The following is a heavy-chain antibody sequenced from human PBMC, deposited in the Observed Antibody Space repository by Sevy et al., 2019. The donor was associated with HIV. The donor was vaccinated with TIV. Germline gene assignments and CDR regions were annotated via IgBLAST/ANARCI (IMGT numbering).Heavy chain of an antibody. CDR2: INPNSGGT. D-gene: IGHD2-2*01. Sequence: ASVKVSCKASGYTFTGYYMHWVRQAPGQGLEWMGWINPNSGGTNYAEKFQGRVTMTRDTSISTAYMELSRLRSDDTAVYYCARAGPVVVPVWAAFDIWGQGTMVTVS. CDR3: ARAGPVVVPVWAAFDI. CDR1: GYTFTGYY. V-gene: IGHV1-2*02. J-gene: IGHJ3*02.